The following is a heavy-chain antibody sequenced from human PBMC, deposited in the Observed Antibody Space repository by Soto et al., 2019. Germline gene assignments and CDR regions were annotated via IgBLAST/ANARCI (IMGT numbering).Heavy chain of an antibody. Sequence: GGSLRLSCAASGFTFSSYSMNWVRQAPGKGLEWVSYISSSSSTIYYADSVKGRFTISRDNAKNSLYLQMNSLRDEDTAVYYCARESRFLEWLFLNWFDTWGQGTLVTVSS. D-gene: IGHD3-3*01. CDR1: GFTFSSYS. J-gene: IGHJ5*02. V-gene: IGHV3-48*02. CDR2: ISSSSSTI. CDR3: ARESRFLEWLFLNWFDT.